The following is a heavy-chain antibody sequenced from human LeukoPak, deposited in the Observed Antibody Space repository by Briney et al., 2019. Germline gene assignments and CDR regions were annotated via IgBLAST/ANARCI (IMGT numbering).Heavy chain of an antibody. D-gene: IGHD1-26*01. CDR1: GFTVSSNY. Sequence: GGSLRLSCAASGFTVSSNYMSWVRQDPGKGLEWVSVIYSGGSTYYADSLKGRFTISRDNSKNTLYLQMNRLRAEDTAVYYCAIHSGWHGGYWGQGTLVTVSS. CDR3: AIHSGWHGGY. CDR2: IYSGGST. V-gene: IGHV3-53*01. J-gene: IGHJ4*02.